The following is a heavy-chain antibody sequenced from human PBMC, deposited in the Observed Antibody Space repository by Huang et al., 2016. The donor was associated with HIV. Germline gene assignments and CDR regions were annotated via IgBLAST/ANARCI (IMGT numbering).Heavy chain of an antibody. J-gene: IGHJ4*02. D-gene: IGHD6-13*01. CDR3: AKGGSAAAVLDF. CDR1: GFTFSSYG. Sequence: QVQLVESGGGVVQPGRSLRISCAASGFTFSSYGMHWVRQAPGKGWEWVAVISYDGKTKDYADSVKGRFSISRDNSKTTVYLQLNSLRVEDTAVYYCAKGGSAAAVLDFWGQGTLVTVSS. CDR2: ISYDGKTK. V-gene: IGHV3-30*18.